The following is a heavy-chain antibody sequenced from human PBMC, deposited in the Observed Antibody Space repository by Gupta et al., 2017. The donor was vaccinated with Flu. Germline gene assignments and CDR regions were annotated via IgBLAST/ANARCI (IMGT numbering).Heavy chain of an antibody. CDR2: IGNGGNTR. D-gene: IGHD2-21*02. J-gene: IGHJ4*02. CDR3: VREGGGENCFYH. Sequence: EVQLVESGGNLVQPGGSLRLSCAASGFTFSSFEMNWVRQAPGKGLEWVSYIGNGGNTRYDADSVKGRFTIYRDNAKKSLYLQMNRLREEDTAVYYWVREGGGENCFYHWGQGTLVTVSS. CDR1: GFTFSSFE. V-gene: IGHV3-48*03.